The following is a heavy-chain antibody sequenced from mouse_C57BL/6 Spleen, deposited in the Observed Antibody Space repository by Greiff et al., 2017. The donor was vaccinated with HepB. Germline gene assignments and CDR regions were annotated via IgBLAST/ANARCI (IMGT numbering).Heavy chain of an antibody. CDR3: AREGISWYFDV. V-gene: IGHV5-16*01. J-gene: IGHJ1*03. CDR2: INYDGSST. CDR1: GFTFSDYY. Sequence: EVMLVESEGGLVQPGSSMKLSCTASGFTFSDYYMAWVRQVPEKGLEWVANINYDGSSTYYLDSLKSRFIISRDNAKNILYLQMSSLKSEDTATHYCAREGISWYFDVWGTGTTVTVSS.